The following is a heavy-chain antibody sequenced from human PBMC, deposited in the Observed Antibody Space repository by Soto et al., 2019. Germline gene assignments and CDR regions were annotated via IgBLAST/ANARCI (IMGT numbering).Heavy chain of an antibody. D-gene: IGHD2-2*01. J-gene: IGHJ5*02. CDR3: ARDTYQLLFHWFDP. CDR2: ISSSSSYI. V-gene: IGHV3-21*01. Sequence: EVPLVESGGGLVKPGGSLRLSCAASGFTFSSYSMNWVRQAPGKGLEWVSSISSSSSYIYYADSVKGRFTISRDNAKNSLYLQMNSLRAEDTAVYYCARDTYQLLFHWFDPWGQGTLVTVSS. CDR1: GFTFSSYS.